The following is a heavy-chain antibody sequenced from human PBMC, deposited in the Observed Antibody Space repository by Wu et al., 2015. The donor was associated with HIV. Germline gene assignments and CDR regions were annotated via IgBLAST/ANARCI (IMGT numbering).Heavy chain of an antibody. CDR1: GYNFTIFG. Sequence: QIQLVQSGAEVKKPGASVKVSCKASGYNFTIFGINWVRQAPGQGLEWMGWISGYNGNTNYAQNLQGRVTMTADTSTSTGYMELRSLRSDDTAVYYCARAHYYDSSGTFGTLDPWGQGTLVTVSS. CDR3: ARAHYYDSSGTFGTLDP. V-gene: IGHV1-18*01. J-gene: IGHJ5*02. CDR2: ISGYNGNT. D-gene: IGHD3-22*01.